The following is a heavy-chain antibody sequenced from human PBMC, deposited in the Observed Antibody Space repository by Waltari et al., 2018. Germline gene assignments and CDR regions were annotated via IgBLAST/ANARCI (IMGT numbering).Heavy chain of an antibody. J-gene: IGHJ4*02. V-gene: IGHV3-30*02. D-gene: IGHD3-10*01. Sequence: QVQLVESGGGVVQPGGSLRLSCAASGFTFSSYGMHWVRQAPGKGLEWVAFIRYDGSNKYYADSVKGRFTISRDNSKNTLYLQMNSLRAEDTAVYYCAKDRRSVFGWFGELLFDYWGQGTLVTVSS. CDR2: IRYDGSNK. CDR1: GFTFSSYG. CDR3: AKDRRSVFGWFGELLFDY.